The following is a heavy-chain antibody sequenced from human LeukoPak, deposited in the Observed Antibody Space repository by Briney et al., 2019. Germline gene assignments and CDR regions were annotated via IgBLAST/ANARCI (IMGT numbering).Heavy chain of an antibody. V-gene: IGHV3-43*01. D-gene: IGHD3-3*01. Sequence: GGSLRLSCAASGFIFDDYTMHWVRQAPGKGLEWVSLINWDGGSTYYADSVRGRFTISRDSSKNSLYLQMNSLRTKDTALYSCAKGNYYSFWSGYFDYWGQGTLVTVSS. CDR3: AKGNYYSFWSGYFDY. CDR1: GFIFDDYT. CDR2: INWDGGST. J-gene: IGHJ4*02.